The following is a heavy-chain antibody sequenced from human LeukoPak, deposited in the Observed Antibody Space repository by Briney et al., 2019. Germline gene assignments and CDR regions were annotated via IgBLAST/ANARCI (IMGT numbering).Heavy chain of an antibody. CDR1: GGSISSYY. J-gene: IGHJ1*01. CDR2: IYYSGST. Sequence: SETLSLTCTVSGGSISSYYWSWTRQPPGKGLEWIGYIYYSGSTNYNPSLKSRVTISVYTSKNQFSLKLSSVTAADTAVYYCARLKYYYDSSGYRAEYSQHWGQGTLVTVSS. V-gene: IGHV4-59*01. D-gene: IGHD3-22*01. CDR3: ARLKYYYDSSGYRAEYSQH.